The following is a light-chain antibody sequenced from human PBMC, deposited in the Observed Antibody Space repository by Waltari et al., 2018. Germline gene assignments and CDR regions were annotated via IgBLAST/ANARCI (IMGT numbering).Light chain of an antibody. CDR3: QQYHDWPLT. Sequence: EIVMQQSPATLSVSPGERAILSCRASQGINSHLGWYQQRPGQAPWLLIYHTSTRATGVPARFSGSGSGKEFTLTIRSLQSGDFAVYYCQQYHDWPLTFGGGTKVEI. CDR2: HTS. V-gene: IGKV3-15*01. J-gene: IGKJ4*01. CDR1: QGINSH.